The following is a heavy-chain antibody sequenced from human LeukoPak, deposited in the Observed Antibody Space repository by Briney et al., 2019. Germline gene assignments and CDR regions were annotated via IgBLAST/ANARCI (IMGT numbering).Heavy chain of an antibody. D-gene: IGHD1-1*01. J-gene: IGHJ4*02. V-gene: IGHV3-23*01. CDR1: GFTFSSYA. Sequence: GGPLRLSCAASGFTFSSYAMDWVRQAPGKGLEWVSAISSSGDTIFYADPVKGRFTVSRDNSKNTLYLQMNSLRVEDTAVYFCAKADPGTGAFDYWGQGSLVTVSS. CDR3: AKADPGTGAFDY. CDR2: ISSSGDTI.